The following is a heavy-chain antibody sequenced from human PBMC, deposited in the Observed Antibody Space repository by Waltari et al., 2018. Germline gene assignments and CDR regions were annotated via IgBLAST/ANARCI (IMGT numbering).Heavy chain of an antibody. V-gene: IGHV4-39*01. D-gene: IGHD2-15*01. CDR3: ARPGRVGGGSLMGLDY. CDR1: GGSISGTSYY. J-gene: IGHJ4*02. Sequence: QLQLQESGPGLVKPSETLSLTCPVSGGSISGTSYYWGWIRQPPGKGLEWIGSFYYSVRTYPNPDRKSRITISVDTSKTQFSLQLSCVTAADTAMYYCARPGRVGGGSLMGLDYCGQGTLVTVSS. CDR2: FYYSVRT.